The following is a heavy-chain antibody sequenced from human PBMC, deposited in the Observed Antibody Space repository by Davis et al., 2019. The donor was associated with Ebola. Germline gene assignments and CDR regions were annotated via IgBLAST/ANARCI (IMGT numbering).Heavy chain of an antibody. V-gene: IGHV3-30-3*01. J-gene: IGHJ4*02. Sequence: GGSLRLSCAASGFTFSSYAMHWVRQAPGKGLEWVAVISYDGSNKYYADSVKGRFTISRDNSKNTLYLQMNSLRAEDTAVYYCARFENLEMAALDYWGQGTLVTVSS. CDR1: GFTFSSYA. CDR2: ISYDGSNK. D-gene: IGHD5-24*01. CDR3: ARFENLEMAALDY.